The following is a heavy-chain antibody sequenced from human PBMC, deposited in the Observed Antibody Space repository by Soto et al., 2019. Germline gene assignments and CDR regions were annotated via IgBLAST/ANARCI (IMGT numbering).Heavy chain of an antibody. CDR1: GYTFTGYY. CDR3: ARSYYYDGSGTPPYYYGMDV. CDR2: INPNSGGT. J-gene: IGHJ6*02. V-gene: IGHV1-2*04. D-gene: IGHD3-22*01. Sequence: ASVKVSCKASGYTFTGYYMHWVRQSPGQGLEWMGWINPNSGGTNYAQKFQGWVTMTRDTSISTAYMELSRLRSDDTAVYYCARSYYYDGSGTPPYYYGMDVWGQGTTVTVSS.